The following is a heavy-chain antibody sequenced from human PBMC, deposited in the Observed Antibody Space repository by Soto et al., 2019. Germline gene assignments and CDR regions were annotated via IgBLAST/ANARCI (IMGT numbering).Heavy chain of an antibody. CDR2: IYPGDSDT. D-gene: IGHD4-4*01. V-gene: IGHV5-51*01. Sequence: GESLKISCKGSGYSFTSYWIGWVRQMPGKGLEWMGIIYPGDSDTRYSPSFQGQVTISADKSISTAYLQWNSLRAEDTAVYYYARGVLDDYSNYYYYGMDVWGQGTTVTVSS. CDR3: ARGVLDDYSNYYYYGMDV. CDR1: GYSFTSYW. J-gene: IGHJ6*02.